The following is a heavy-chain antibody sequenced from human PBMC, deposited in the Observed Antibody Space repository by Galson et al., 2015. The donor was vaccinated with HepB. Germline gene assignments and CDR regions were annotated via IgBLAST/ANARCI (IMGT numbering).Heavy chain of an antibody. CDR2: ISSDGINK. Sequence: SLRLSCAASGFTFTSYAMHWVRQAPGKGLEWVAVISSDGINKYYADSVKGRFIISRDNSKNTLYLQMNSLRPEDMAVYYCARALSTNVWFGEWTDYWGQGTLVTVSS. D-gene: IGHD3-10*01. CDR3: ARALSTNVWFGEWTDY. V-gene: IGHV3-30-3*01. J-gene: IGHJ4*02. CDR1: GFTFTSYA.